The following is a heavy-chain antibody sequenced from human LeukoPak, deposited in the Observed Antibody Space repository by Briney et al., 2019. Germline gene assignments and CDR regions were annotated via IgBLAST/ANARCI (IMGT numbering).Heavy chain of an antibody. CDR2: INHSGGT. CDR3: ARLFPVVRGVSDY. V-gene: IGHV4-34*01. CDR1: GVSFSGYY. J-gene: IGHJ4*02. D-gene: IGHD3-10*01. Sequence: PSETLSLTCAVYGVSFSGYYWSWIRQPPGKGLEWIGEINHSGGTNYNPSLKSRVTISVDTSKNQFSLKLSSVTAADTAVYYCARLFPVVRGVSDYWGQGTLVTVSS.